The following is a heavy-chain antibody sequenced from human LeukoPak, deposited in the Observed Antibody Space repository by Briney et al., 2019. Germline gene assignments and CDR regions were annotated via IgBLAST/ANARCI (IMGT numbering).Heavy chain of an antibody. J-gene: IGHJ6*03. Sequence: GGSLRLSCAASGFTFSSYSMNWGRQAPGKGLEWVSYISSNSSTIYYADSVKGRFTISRDNSKNSLYLQMNSLRAEDTAVYYCARDRATVGPDYYYYYYMDVWGKGTTVTVSS. CDR2: ISSNSSTI. CDR3: ARDRATVGPDYYYYYYMDV. D-gene: IGHD4-23*01. CDR1: GFTFSSYS. V-gene: IGHV3-48*01.